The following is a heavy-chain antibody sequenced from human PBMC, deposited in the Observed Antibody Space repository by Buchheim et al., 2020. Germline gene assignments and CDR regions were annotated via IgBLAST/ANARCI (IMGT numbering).Heavy chain of an antibody. CDR2: ISGSGGST. CDR3: AKGGLYGGNSVLLYYYGMDV. V-gene: IGHV3-23*01. CDR1: GFTFSSYA. J-gene: IGHJ6*02. Sequence: EVQLLESGGGLVQPGGSLRLSCAASGFTFSSYAISWVRQAPGKGLEWVSAISGSGGSTYYADSVKGRFTISSNNSKNTLYLQMNSLRAEDTAVYYCAKGGLYGGNSVLLYYYGMDVWGQGTT. D-gene: IGHD4-23*01.